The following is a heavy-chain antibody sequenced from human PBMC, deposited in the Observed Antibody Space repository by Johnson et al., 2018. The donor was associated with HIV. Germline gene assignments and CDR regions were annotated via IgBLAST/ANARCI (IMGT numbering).Heavy chain of an antibody. Sequence: QVQLVESGGGVARPGGSLRLSCAASGFTFSDYYMTWIRQAPGKGLEWVSYISSSGSTIYYADSVKGRFTISRDNSKNTLYLQMNSLRAEDTAVYYCAREKIRAFDIWGQGTMVTVSS. CDR3: AREKIRAFDI. J-gene: IGHJ3*02. CDR1: GFTFSDYY. V-gene: IGHV3-11*04. CDR2: ISSSGSTI.